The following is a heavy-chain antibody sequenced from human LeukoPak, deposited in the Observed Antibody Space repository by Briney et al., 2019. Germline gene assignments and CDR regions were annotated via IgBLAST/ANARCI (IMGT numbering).Heavy chain of an antibody. CDR3: ARAKRGYSGYVSDY. CDR2: MNPNSGNT. D-gene: IGHD5-12*01. J-gene: IGHJ4*02. Sequence: ASVKVSCKASGGTFSSYAISWVRQAPGQGLEWMGRMNPNSGNTGYAQKFQGRVTITRNTSISTAYMELSSLRSEDTAVYYCARAKRGYSGYVSDYWGQGTLVTVSS. V-gene: IGHV1-8*03. CDR1: GGTFSSYA.